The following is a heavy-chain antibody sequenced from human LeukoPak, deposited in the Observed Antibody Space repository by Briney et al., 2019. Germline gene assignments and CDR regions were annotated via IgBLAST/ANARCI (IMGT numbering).Heavy chain of an antibody. CDR2: LHADGVEQ. J-gene: IGHJ4*02. Sequence: PGGSLRLSCAASGFTFSSYAMTWVRQAPGRGLEWVARLHADGVEQNYVDSVTGRFTMSRDNAKNSLDLQMNSLRAEDTAVYYCVSAPNSYYLDHWGQGALVTVSS. V-gene: IGHV3-7*01. CDR3: VSAPNSYYLDH. CDR1: GFTFSSYA.